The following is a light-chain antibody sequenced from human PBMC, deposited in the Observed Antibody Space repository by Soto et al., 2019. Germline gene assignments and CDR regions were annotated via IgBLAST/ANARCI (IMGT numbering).Light chain of an antibody. J-gene: IGKJ5*01. CDR3: QQRRNWPQIT. CDR2: DAS. V-gene: IGKV3-11*01. Sequence: EIVLTQSPATLSLSPGERATLSCRASQSVSSYLAWYPQKPDQAPRLLIYDASNRDTGIPARFSGSGSGTDFPLTIRNREPEDFAVYYCQQRRNWPQITFGQGTRLVLK. CDR1: QSVSSY.